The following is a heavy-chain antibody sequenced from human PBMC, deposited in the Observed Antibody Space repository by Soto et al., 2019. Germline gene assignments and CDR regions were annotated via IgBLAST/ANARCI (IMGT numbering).Heavy chain of an antibody. CDR1: GGSFSGYY. V-gene: IGHV4-34*01. J-gene: IGHJ4*02. Sequence: SETLSLTCAVYGGSFSGYYWSWIRQPPGKGLEWIGEINHSGSTNYNPSLKSRVTISVDTSKNQFSLKLSSVTAADTAVYYCARGGGRYGDYVGSDYWGQGTLVTVSS. CDR3: ARGGGRYGDYVGSDY. CDR2: INHSGST. D-gene: IGHD4-17*01.